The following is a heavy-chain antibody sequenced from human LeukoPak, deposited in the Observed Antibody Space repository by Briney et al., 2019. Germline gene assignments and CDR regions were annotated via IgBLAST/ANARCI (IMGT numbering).Heavy chain of an antibody. D-gene: IGHD2-2*02. CDR1: GGSFSGYY. V-gene: IGHV3-53*01. CDR3: AREGYCSSTSCYTLGDAFDI. J-gene: IGHJ3*02. CDR2: IYSGGST. Sequence: PSETLSLTCAVYGGSFSGYYWSWIRQPPGKGLEWVSVIYSGGSTYYADSVKGRFTISRDNSKNTLYLQMNSLRAEDTAVYYCAREGYCSSTSCYTLGDAFDIWGQGTMVTVSS.